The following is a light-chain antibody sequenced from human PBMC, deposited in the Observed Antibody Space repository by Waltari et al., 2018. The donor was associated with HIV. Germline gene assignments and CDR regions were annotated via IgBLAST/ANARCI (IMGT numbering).Light chain of an antibody. J-gene: IGLJ1*01. CDR2: AVS. CDR1: NTDVGASNY. CDR3: WSYTTSDTFV. Sequence: QSALTQPVSVSGSPGQSIAISCTGTNTDVGASNYVSWFQHHPGKAPKLIIYAVSNRPSGVSNRFSGSKSGDTAFLTISGLQAEDEADYYCWSYTTSDTFVFGTGTKVTVL. V-gene: IGLV2-14*01.